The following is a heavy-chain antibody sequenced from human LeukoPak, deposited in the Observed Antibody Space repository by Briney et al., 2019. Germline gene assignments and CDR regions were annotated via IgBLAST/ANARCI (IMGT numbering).Heavy chain of an antibody. V-gene: IGHV3-23*01. CDR2: ISGSGGST. CDR3: AKDRRYFDY. Sequence: LPGGSLRLSCAPSGLSFGSYTIPWVRQAPGKGLEWVSAISGSGGSTYYADSVKGRFTISRDNSKNTLYLQMNSLRAEDTAVYYCAKDRRYFDYWGQGTLVTVSS. J-gene: IGHJ4*02. CDR1: GLSFGSYT.